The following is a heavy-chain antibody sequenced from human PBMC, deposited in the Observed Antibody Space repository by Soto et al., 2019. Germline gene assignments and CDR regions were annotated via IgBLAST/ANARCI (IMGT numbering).Heavy chain of an antibody. CDR2: ISYDKNHQ. Sequence: QVQLVESGGGVVRPGRSLRLSCAASGFTFSRYGMHWVRQAPGKGLEWVSVISYDKNHQYYADSVKGRFTGSRDNSKNTLYLQMNGLRGEDTAVYYCAKDTGSSAYSPDALDIWGQGTMVTVSS. J-gene: IGHJ3*02. CDR3: AKDTGSSAYSPDALDI. V-gene: IGHV3-30*18. CDR1: GFTFSRYG. D-gene: IGHD6-6*01.